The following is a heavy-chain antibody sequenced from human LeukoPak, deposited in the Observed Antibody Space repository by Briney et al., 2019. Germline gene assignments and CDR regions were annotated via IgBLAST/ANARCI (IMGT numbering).Heavy chain of an antibody. CDR1: GDSIRSYS. D-gene: IGHD5-12*01. CDR3: ARDTYDYYFDP. J-gene: IGHJ5*02. CDR2: ISYSGST. Sequence: SETLSLTCTVSGDSIRSYSWSWIRQPPGRGLEWIGYISYSGSTKYNPSFKSRVAISGDTSKNQFSLKLSSVTAADTAVYYCARDTYDYYFDPWGQGTLVTVSS. V-gene: IGHV4-59*01.